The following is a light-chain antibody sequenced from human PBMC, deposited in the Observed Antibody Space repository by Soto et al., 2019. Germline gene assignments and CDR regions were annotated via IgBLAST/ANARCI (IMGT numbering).Light chain of an antibody. J-gene: IGKJ1*01. CDR2: MIS. CDR3: MQATHFPT. Sequence: DIVLTQTPRYSPVTLGQPAYISCRSSQSLVHSDENTSLSWLQQRPGQPTRLLIYMISNRFSGVPDRFSGSGAGTYFPLNISRVAAEDVGVYYCMQATHFPTFGQGTKVEIK. V-gene: IGKV2-24*01. CDR1: QSLVHSDENTS.